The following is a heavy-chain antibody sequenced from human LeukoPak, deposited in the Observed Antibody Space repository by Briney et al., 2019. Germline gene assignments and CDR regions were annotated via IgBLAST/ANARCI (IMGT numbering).Heavy chain of an antibody. J-gene: IGHJ4*02. D-gene: IGHD3-10*01. CDR2: SKSKTDGGTT. V-gene: IGHV3-15*01. Sequence: GGSLRLSCAASGFTFSNAWMSWVRQAPGKGREWVVRSKSKTDGGTTDYAAPVKGRFTISRDDSKNTLYLQMNSLKTEDTAVYYCNTTYYYGSGLYFDYWGQGTLVTVSS. CDR1: GFTFSNAW. CDR3: NTTYYYGSGLYFDY.